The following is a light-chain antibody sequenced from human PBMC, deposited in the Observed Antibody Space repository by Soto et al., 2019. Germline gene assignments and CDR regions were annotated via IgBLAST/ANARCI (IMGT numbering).Light chain of an antibody. CDR1: QSISTF. CDR2: GAS. V-gene: IGKV1-39*01. Sequence: DIQMTQSPSSLSASVGDNVIITCRASQSISTFLNWYQQNPGKAPKLLIYGASSLQSGVPPRFIGSGSGTDFTLSINSLRPEDFATYYCQQSFNAPVTFGGGTKVEI. CDR3: QQSFNAPVT. J-gene: IGKJ4*01.